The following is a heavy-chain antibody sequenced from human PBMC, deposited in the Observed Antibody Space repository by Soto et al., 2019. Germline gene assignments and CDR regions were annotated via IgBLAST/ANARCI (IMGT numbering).Heavy chain of an antibody. CDR1: GFTFGASA. CDR3: TRGLVDSSPPYTYHGMDV. CDR2: IGSRGESYAT. Sequence: PEGSLRLSCAASGFTFGASALQWVRQSSGRGLEWLGRIGSRGESYATTYDVSVKGRFTISRDDSKKTAYLQMNSLESEDTAVYYCTRGLVDSSPPYTYHGMDVWGQGT. D-gene: IGHD3-9*01. V-gene: IGHV3-73*01. J-gene: IGHJ6*02.